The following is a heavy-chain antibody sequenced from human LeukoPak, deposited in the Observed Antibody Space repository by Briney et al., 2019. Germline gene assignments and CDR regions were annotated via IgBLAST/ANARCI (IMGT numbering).Heavy chain of an antibody. V-gene: IGHV4-4*07. CDR3: AVTYSYGSGSVDY. CDR1: GGSISSYY. J-gene: IGHJ4*02. D-gene: IGHD3-10*01. CDR2: IYTSGST. Sequence: SETLSLTCTVSGGSISSYYWSWIRQPAGKGLEWIGRIYTSGSTNYNPSLKSRVTMSVDTSENQLSLKLSSVTAADTAVYYCAVTYSYGSGSVDYWGQGTLVTVSS.